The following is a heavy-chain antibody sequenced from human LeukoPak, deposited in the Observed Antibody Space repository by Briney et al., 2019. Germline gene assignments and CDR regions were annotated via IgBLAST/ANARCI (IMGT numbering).Heavy chain of an antibody. CDR2: ISYDGSNK. D-gene: IGHD2-15*01. J-gene: IGHJ4*02. CDR1: GFTFSSYG. V-gene: IGHV3-30*18. Sequence: GRSLRLSCAASGFTFSSYGMHWVRQAPGKGLEWVAVISYDGSNKYYADSVKGRFTISRDNSKNTLYLQMNSLRAEDTAVYYCAKTPPTSGPFDYWGQGTLVTVSS. CDR3: AKTPPTSGPFDY.